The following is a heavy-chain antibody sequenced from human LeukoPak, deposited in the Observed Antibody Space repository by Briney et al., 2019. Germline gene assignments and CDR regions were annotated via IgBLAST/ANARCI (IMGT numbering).Heavy chain of an antibody. CDR1: GGSVSSGSYY. J-gene: IGHJ4*02. Sequence: SETLSLTCTVSGGSVSSGSYYWTWIRQPPGKGLEWIGYIYYSGSTNYNPSLKSRVTMSVGTSKNQFSLKLSFVTAADTAVYYCARRSVGGGERFDYWGQGILVTVSS. CDR3: ARRSVGGGERFDY. CDR2: IYYSGST. V-gene: IGHV4-61*01. D-gene: IGHD3-16*01.